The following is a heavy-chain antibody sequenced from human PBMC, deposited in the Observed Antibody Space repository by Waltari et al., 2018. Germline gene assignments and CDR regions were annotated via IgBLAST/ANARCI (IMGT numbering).Heavy chain of an antibody. J-gene: IGHJ4*02. CDR2: IIPKIGAS. Sequence: QVQLVQSGAEVKKPGSSVKVSCKASGGTFGRFAISWVRQAAGEGLEWMGGIIPKIGASNYAQKFQGRVTITAEDSTRIAYMEVSSLSFEDTAVYFCATDTSPPYWGQGTLVIVSS. CDR3: ATDTSPPY. CDR1: GGTFGRFA. D-gene: IGHD2-2*01. V-gene: IGHV1-69*01.